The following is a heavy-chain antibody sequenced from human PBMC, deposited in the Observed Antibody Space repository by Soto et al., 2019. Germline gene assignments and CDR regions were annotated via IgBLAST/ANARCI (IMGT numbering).Heavy chain of an antibody. D-gene: IGHD4-17*01. V-gene: IGHV1-69*14. CDR2: ILPVFGTA. J-gene: IGHJ3*02. CDR3: ARGREYGGNSDAFDS. CDR1: GGTFSTSS. Sequence: QVHLVQSGAEVKKPGSSVKVSCQASGGTFSTSSINWLRQAPGQRPEWMGNILPVFGTADYAQKFRDRVTITADKSTNTAYMELRSLFSEDAAVYYCARGREYGGNSDAFDSWGQGTVVTVSS.